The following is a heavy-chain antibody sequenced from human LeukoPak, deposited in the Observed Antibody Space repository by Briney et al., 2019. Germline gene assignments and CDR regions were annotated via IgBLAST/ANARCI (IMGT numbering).Heavy chain of an antibody. CDR2: IYYSGST. D-gene: IGHD2-2*02. CDR3: ARQRVVPAAIKLYYFDY. V-gene: IGHV4-39*01. J-gene: IGHJ4*02. Sequence: SETLSLTCTVSGGSISSSSYYWGWIRQPPGKGLEWIGSIYYSGSTYYNPSLKSRVTISVDTSKNQFSLKLSSVTAADTAVYYCARQRVVPAAIKLYYFDYWGQGTLVTVSS. CDR1: GGSISSSSYY.